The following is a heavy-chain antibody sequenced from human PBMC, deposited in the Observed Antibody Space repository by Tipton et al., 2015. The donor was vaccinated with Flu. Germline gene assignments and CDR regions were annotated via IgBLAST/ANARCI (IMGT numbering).Heavy chain of an antibody. CDR2: INDIGST. CDR1: GGSFRGYY. D-gene: IGHD5-18*01. V-gene: IGHV4-34*01. CDR3: AKRGYSYGNGY. Sequence: TLSLTCAVYGGSFRGYYWTWIRQPPGKGLEWIGEINDIGSTNYNPSLKSRVTISVDTSKNQFSLILSSLTAADTSVYYCAKRGYSYGNGYWGQGTLVTVSS. J-gene: IGHJ4*02.